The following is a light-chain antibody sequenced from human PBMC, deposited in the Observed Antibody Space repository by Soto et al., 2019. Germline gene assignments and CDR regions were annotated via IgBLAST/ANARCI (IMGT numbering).Light chain of an antibody. CDR2: ADT. V-gene: IGLV1-40*01. Sequence: QSVLTQPPSVSGAPGQRVTISCTGSSSNIGAGYDVNWYQQLPGATPKLLIYADTNRPSGVLDRFSGSKSGTSASLAITGLQAEDEADYYCQSYDSSLSAAYVFGTGTKSPS. CDR3: QSYDSSLSAAYV. J-gene: IGLJ1*01. CDR1: SSNIGAGYD.